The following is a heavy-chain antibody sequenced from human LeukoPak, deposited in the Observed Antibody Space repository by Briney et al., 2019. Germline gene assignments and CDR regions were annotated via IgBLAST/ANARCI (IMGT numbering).Heavy chain of an antibody. V-gene: IGHV5-51*01. CDR2: IYPGDSDT. CDR3: ARRMVRGVITSPFDS. J-gene: IGHJ4*02. D-gene: IGHD3-10*01. CDR1: GYSFTNYW. Sequence: GESLKISCKGSGYSFTNYWIGWVRQMPGKGLELMGLIYPGDSDTTYSSSFQGQVTISADKPISTAYLQWSSLKASDTAMYYCARRMVRGVITSPFDSWGQGTLVSVSS.